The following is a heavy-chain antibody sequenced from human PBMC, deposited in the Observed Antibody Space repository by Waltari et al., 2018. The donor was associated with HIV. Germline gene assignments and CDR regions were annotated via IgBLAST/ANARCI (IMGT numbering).Heavy chain of an antibody. D-gene: IGHD3-9*01. CDR3: AKVPTYLNLLTGNSLDY. Sequence: EVQLLEFGGGLVQPGGSLTLSCPASGFILTSYSLSWVRQAPGKGLEWVSTIRGSGDTFYADSWKGRFSISRDNSANTLFLQMNRLRAEDTAVYYCAKVPTYLNLLTGNSLDYWGQGTLVTVSS. J-gene: IGHJ4*02. CDR2: IRGSGDT. CDR1: GFILTSYS. V-gene: IGHV3-23*01.